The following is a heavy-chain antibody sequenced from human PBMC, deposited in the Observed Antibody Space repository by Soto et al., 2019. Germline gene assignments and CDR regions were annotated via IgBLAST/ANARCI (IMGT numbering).Heavy chain of an antibody. CDR1: GGTFSSYT. Sequence: SVKVSCKASGGTFSSYTISWVRQAPGQGLEWMGRIIPILGIANYAQKFQGRVTITADKSTGTAYMELSSLRSEDTAVYYCARDRSPDIVATDFDYWGQGTLVNVSS. V-gene: IGHV1-69*04. J-gene: IGHJ4*02. CDR2: IIPILGIA. CDR3: ARDRSPDIVATDFDY. D-gene: IGHD5-12*01.